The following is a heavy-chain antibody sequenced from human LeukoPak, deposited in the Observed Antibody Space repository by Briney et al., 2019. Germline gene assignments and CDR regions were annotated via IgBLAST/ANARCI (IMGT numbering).Heavy chain of an antibody. V-gene: IGHV1-69*13. CDR1: GGTFITYA. CDR3: ARDIRNWFDP. CDR2: IIPIFGTA. Sequence: SVKVSCKAPGGTFITYAINWVRQAPGQGLEWMGGIIPIFGTAIYAQKFQGRVTITADESTSTAYMELSSLRSEDTAVYYCARDIRNWFDPWGQGTLVTVSS. J-gene: IGHJ5*02.